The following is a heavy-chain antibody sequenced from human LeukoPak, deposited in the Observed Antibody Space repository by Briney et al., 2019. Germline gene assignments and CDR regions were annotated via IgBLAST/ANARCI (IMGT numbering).Heavy chain of an antibody. J-gene: IGHJ4*02. D-gene: IGHD3-22*01. CDR2: ISSSSSYI. CDR1: GFTFSSYS. V-gene: IGHV3-21*04. Sequence: GGSLRLSCAASGFTFSSYSMNWVRQAPGKGLEWVSSISSSSSYIYYADSVKGRFTISRDNAKNSLYLQMNSLRAEDMALYYCAKADKYYYDSSGYYYLDYWGQGTLVTVSS. CDR3: AKADKYYYDSSGYYYLDY.